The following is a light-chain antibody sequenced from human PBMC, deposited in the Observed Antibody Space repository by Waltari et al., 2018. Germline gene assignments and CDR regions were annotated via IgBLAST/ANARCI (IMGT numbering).Light chain of an antibody. Sequence: SALTQPRSVSGSPGQSVTISCTGTTSDVGGYIYVSWYQPHPGKAPKLMIFDVTQPPSGVPDRFSGSKSANTASLTISGLQAEDEADYYCCSFAGTYTWVFGGGTKVTVL. J-gene: IGLJ3*02. V-gene: IGLV2-11*01. CDR1: TSDVGGYIY. CDR2: DVT. CDR3: CSFAGTYTWV.